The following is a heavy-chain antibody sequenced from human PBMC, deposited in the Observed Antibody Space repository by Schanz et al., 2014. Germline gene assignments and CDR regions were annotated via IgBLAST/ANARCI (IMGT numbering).Heavy chain of an antibody. Sequence: QVQLVQSGAEVEKPGASVTVSCKASGYMYTSHFLHWVRQAPGQGLEWMGIINPTGGSTSYAQRFQGRVTVTRDTSTSTVYMELSSLRSEDTAVYYCAFDRDDAYDIWGQGTTVTVSS. CDR1: GYMYTSHF. D-gene: IGHD3-9*01. J-gene: IGHJ3*02. CDR3: AFDRDDAYDI. CDR2: INPTGGST. V-gene: IGHV1-46*01.